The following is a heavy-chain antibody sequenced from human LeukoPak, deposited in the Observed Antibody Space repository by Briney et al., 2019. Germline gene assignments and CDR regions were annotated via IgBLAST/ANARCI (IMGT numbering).Heavy chain of an antibody. V-gene: IGHV3-21*01. CDR3: IRDPFDDYSLDY. CDR2: INSDSSLM. J-gene: IGHJ4*02. D-gene: IGHD3-16*01. Sequence: GRSLRLSCAASGFTFSSYSMNWVRQAPGKGLEWVSSINSDSSLMFYAESVKGRFTISRDNARNSLYLQMNSLRAEDTAVYYCIRDPFDDYSLDYWGQGALVTVSS. CDR1: GFTFSSYS.